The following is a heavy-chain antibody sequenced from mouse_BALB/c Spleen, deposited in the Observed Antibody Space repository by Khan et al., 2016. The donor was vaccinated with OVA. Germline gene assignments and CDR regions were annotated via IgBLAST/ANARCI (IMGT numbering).Heavy chain of an antibody. Sequence: QIQLVQSGPEVKKPGETVKISCKASGYSFTNYGMNWVRQAPGKGLKWMGWINTYTGEPTYADDFKGRFAFSLETSASTAYLQINNLKNDDTATYFCASGGYWYFDVWGAGTTVTVSS. CDR2: INTYTGEP. CDR3: ASGGYWYFDV. CDR1: GYSFTNYG. J-gene: IGHJ1*01. D-gene: IGHD1-1*02. V-gene: IGHV9-3-1*01.